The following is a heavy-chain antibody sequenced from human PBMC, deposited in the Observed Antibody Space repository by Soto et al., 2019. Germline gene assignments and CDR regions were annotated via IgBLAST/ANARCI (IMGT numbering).Heavy chain of an antibody. J-gene: IGHJ4*02. CDR1: GGSVRSGSYY. CDR3: ARGPPYYYNSGDESGFDY. D-gene: IGHD3-22*01. V-gene: IGHV4-61*01. Sequence: QVQLQESGPGLVKPSETLSLTCTVSGGSVRSGSYYWSWIRQPPGKGLEWIGYIYYSGSTNYNPSLRSRVTISVDTSKNQCSLNLSSVTAADTAVYFCARGPPYYYNSGDESGFDYWGQGTLVTVSS. CDR2: IYYSGST.